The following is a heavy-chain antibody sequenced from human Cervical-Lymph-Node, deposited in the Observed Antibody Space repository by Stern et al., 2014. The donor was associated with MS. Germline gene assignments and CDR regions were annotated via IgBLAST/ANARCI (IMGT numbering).Heavy chain of an antibody. Sequence: VQLVESAAAVKKPGSSGKVSCKASGGTFSSYAISWVRQAPGQGLEWMGGIIPIFGTPNYAQKFQGRVTITADESTSTAYMELSSLRSEDTAVYYCARGRQDTAYYWGQGTLVTVSS. J-gene: IGHJ4*02. CDR1: GGTFSSYA. V-gene: IGHV1-69*01. D-gene: IGHD5-18*01. CDR3: ARGRQDTAYY. CDR2: IIPIFGTP.